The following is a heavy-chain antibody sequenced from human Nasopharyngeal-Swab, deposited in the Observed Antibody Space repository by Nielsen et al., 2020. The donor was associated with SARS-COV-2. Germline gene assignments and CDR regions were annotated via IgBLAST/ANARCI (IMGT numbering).Heavy chain of an antibody. J-gene: IGHJ6*03. CDR2: IYYSGST. V-gene: IGHV4-59*01. Sequence: ESLEISCTVSGGSISSYYWSWIRQPPGKGLEWIGYIYYSGSTNYNPSLKSRVTISVDTSKNQFSLKLSSVTAADTAVYYCARSYSGSYYYYMDVWGKGTTVTVSS. CDR3: ARSYSGSYYYYMDV. D-gene: IGHD2-21*01. CDR1: GGSISSYY.